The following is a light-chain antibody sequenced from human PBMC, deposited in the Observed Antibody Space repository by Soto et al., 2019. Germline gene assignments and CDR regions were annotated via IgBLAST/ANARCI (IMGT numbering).Light chain of an antibody. CDR2: EVT. Sequence: QSALAQPASVSGSPGQSITISCTGTTSDIAGYNYVSWYQQHPGKAPKLLIYEVTSRASGVSHRFSCSKSGNTASLTISGLQAEDEAEYYCNSYTSASFYVFGTGTKVTVL. J-gene: IGLJ1*01. V-gene: IGLV2-14*01. CDR3: NSYTSASFYV. CDR1: TSDIAGYNY.